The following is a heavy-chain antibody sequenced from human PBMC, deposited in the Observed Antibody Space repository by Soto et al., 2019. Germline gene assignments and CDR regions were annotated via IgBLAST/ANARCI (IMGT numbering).Heavy chain of an antibody. Sequence: QVQLVQSGAEVKKPGSSVKVSCKASGGTFSSYAISWVRQAPGQGLEWMGGIIPIFGTANYAQKFQGRVTITADESTSKAYMELSSLRSEDTAVYYCASTYDSSGYYSNDAFDIWGQGTMVTVSS. CDR3: ASTYDSSGYYSNDAFDI. D-gene: IGHD3-22*01. CDR2: IIPIFGTA. J-gene: IGHJ3*02. V-gene: IGHV1-69*12. CDR1: GGTFSSYA.